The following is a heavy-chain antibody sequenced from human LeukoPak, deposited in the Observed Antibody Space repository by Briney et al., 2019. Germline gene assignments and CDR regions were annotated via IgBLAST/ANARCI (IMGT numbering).Heavy chain of an antibody. Sequence: GSLRLSCAASGFTFSTHWISWVRQAPGKGLEWVANIKEDGRAKYYVGSVKGRFTISRDNARKSLYLQMNSLRAEDTAVYYCASGYLDDFWSGHFWGQGTLVTVSS. J-gene: IGHJ4*02. D-gene: IGHD3-3*01. CDR1: GFTFSTHW. V-gene: IGHV3-7*01. CDR3: ASGYLDDFWSGHF. CDR2: IKEDGRAK.